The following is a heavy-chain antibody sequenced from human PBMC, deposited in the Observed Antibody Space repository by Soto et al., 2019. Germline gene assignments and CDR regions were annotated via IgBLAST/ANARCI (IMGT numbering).Heavy chain of an antibody. V-gene: IGHV4-59*08. CDR1: GGSISSYY. Sequence: QVQLQESGPGLVKPSETLSLTCTVSGGSISSYYWSWIRQPPGKGLEWIGYIYYSGSTNYNPSLKSRVTISVDTSKNQFSLKLSSVTAADTAVYYCARRSSSPQFYYYYYMDVWGKGTTVTVSS. CDR2: IYYSGST. J-gene: IGHJ6*03. D-gene: IGHD6-6*01. CDR3: ARRSSSPQFYYYYYMDV.